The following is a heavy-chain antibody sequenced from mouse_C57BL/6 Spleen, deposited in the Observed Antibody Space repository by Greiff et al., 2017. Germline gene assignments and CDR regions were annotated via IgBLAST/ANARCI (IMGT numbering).Heavy chain of an antibody. Sequence: EVQLQESGPELVKPGASVKIPCKASGYTFTDYNMDWVKQSHGKSLEWIGDINPNNGGTIYNQKFKGKATLTVDKSSSTAYMELRSLTSEDTAVYYCARGGGNSLYYAMDYWGQGTSVTVSS. D-gene: IGHD2-1*01. J-gene: IGHJ4*01. CDR1: GYTFTDYN. CDR3: ARGGGNSLYYAMDY. CDR2: INPNNGGT. V-gene: IGHV1-18*01.